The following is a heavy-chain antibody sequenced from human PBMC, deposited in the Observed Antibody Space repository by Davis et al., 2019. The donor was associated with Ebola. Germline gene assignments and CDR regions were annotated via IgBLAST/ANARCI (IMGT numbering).Heavy chain of an antibody. Sequence: SETLSLTCTVSGGSVSSGSYYWSWIRQPPGKGLEWIGYIYYSGSTNYNPSLKSRVTISVDTSKNQFSLKLSSVTAADTAVYYCARQRGLAAAGTGFDYWGQGTLVTVSS. J-gene: IGHJ4*02. V-gene: IGHV4-61*01. CDR1: GGSVSSGSYY. CDR3: ARQRGLAAAGTGFDY. D-gene: IGHD6-13*01. CDR2: IYYSGST.